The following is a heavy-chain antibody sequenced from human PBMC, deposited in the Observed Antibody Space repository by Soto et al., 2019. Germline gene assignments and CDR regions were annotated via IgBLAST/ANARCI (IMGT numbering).Heavy chain of an antibody. D-gene: IGHD1-26*01. J-gene: IGHJ5*01. V-gene: IGHV3-48*02. CDR1: GFTFSGYP. CDR3: ARGASGTYDS. CDR2: ISGTSNSI. Sequence: EVQLVESGGGLVQPGGSLRLSCAASGFTFSGYPMSWVRQAPGKGLEWVAYISGTSNSIYYADSVKGRFTISRDNGKNSLYLQMNSLRDADTALFFCARGASGTYDSWGQGTLVTVSS.